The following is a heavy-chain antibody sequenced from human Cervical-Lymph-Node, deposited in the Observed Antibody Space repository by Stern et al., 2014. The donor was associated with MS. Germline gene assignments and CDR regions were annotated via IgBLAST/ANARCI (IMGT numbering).Heavy chain of an antibody. CDR3: ARGGADGYLVTFDS. D-gene: IGHD6-25*01. J-gene: IGHJ4*02. V-gene: IGHV4-59*12. CDR1: GVSITRDY. Sequence: QLQLQESGPGLVKPSETLSLICTVSGVSITRDYWSWIRQSPGRGLEWIGCFYYSGSNKYNPSLKSRLTASADTSKNQFSLHLTSVTAADTAIYYCARGGADGYLVTFDSWGPGTLVTVSS. CDR2: FYYSGSN.